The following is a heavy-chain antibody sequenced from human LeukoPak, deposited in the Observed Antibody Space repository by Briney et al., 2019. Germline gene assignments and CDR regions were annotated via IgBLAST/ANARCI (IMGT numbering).Heavy chain of an antibody. CDR3: AADLSRYCGGDCYDY. CDR1: GFTFTSSA. J-gene: IGHJ4*02. CDR2: IVVGSGNT. V-gene: IGHV1-58*02. Sequence: GASVKVSCKASGFTFTSSAMQWVRQARGQRLEWIGWIVVGSGNTNYAQKFQERVTITRDMSTSTAYMELSSLRSEDTAVYYCAADLSRYCGGDCYDYWGQGTLVTVSS. D-gene: IGHD2-21*01.